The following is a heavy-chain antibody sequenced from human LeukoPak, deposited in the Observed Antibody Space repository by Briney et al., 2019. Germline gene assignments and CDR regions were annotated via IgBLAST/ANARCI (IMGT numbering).Heavy chain of an antibody. CDR2: IYYSGST. Sequence: PSETLSLTCTVSGGSISSYYWSWIRQPPGKGLEWIGYIYYSGSTSYNPSFKSRVTISVDTSKNQCSLKLTSVTAADTAVYYCARHGMTTIAPFDYWGQGILVTVSS. D-gene: IGHD5-24*01. CDR3: ARHGMTTIAPFDY. CDR1: GGSISSYY. V-gene: IGHV4-59*08. J-gene: IGHJ4*02.